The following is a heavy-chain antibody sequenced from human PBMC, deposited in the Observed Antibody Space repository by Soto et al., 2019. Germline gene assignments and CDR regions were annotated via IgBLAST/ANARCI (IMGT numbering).Heavy chain of an antibody. CDR3: ARDKNGSGSYYYYGMDV. Sequence: SETLSLTGTVSGGSISSGDYYWSWIRQPPGKGLEWIGYIYYSGSTYYNPSLKSRVTISVDTSKNQFSLKLSSVTAADTAVYYCARDKNGSGSYYYYGMDVWGQGTTVTVSS. J-gene: IGHJ6*02. CDR2: IYYSGST. CDR1: GGSISSGDYY. V-gene: IGHV4-30-4*01. D-gene: IGHD3-10*01.